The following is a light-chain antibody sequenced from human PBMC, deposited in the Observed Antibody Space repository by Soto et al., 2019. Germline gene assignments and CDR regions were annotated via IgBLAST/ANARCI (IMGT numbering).Light chain of an antibody. Sequence: QSVLTQPPSVSGAPGQRVTISCTGSSSNIGAGYVVHWYQQLPGAAPKLLIFSDNNRPSGVPDRFSASKSGTSASLAITGLQAEDEADYYCQSFDNGLLAYVFGTGTKVTVL. V-gene: IGLV1-40*01. CDR2: SDN. J-gene: IGLJ1*01. CDR3: QSFDNGLLAYV. CDR1: SSNIGAGYV.